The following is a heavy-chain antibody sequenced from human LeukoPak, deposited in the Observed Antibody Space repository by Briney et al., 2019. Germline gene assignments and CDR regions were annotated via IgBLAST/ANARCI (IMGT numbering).Heavy chain of an antibody. J-gene: IGHJ4*02. CDR2: LSDDGSNK. Sequence: PGTSLRLSCAASGFTFRHYTMHWVRQAPGKGLEWVAALSDDGSNKFYADSVKGRFTVSRDNSKNTVYLQMNSLRTEDTALYSCVRDLRRSNTLESWGQGTLVTVSS. CDR3: VRDLRRSNTLES. CDR1: GFTFRHYT. V-gene: IGHV3-30*04. D-gene: IGHD3-16*01.